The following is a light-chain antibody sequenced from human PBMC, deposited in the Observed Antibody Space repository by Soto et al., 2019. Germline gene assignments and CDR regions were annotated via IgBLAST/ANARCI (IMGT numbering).Light chain of an antibody. CDR2: DTS. CDR1: QSVSSS. Sequence: IVLAQSPAIPSLSPGERATLSCRASQSVSSSLAWYQQKPGQAPRLLIYDTSNRATDIPPRFSGSGSGTDFTLTISSLEPEDFAVYYCQQRSNWPPITFGQGTRLEIK. V-gene: IGKV3-11*01. J-gene: IGKJ5*01. CDR3: QQRSNWPPIT.